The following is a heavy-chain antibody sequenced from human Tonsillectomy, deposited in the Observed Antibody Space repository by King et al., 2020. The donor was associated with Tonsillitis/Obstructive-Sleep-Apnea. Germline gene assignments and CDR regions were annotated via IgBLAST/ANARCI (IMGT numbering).Heavy chain of an antibody. Sequence: VQLVESGGGVVQPGRSLRLSCAASGFTFSSYSMHWVRQAPGKGLEWVAVISYDGSNKYYAYSVKGRFTISRDNSKNTLYLQMNSLRAEDTAVYYCASLIVVVVAATAGGDYWGQGTLVTVSS. CDR2: ISYDGSNK. CDR3: ASLIVVVVAATAGGDY. CDR1: GFTFSSYS. D-gene: IGHD2-15*01. J-gene: IGHJ4*02. V-gene: IGHV3-30*01.